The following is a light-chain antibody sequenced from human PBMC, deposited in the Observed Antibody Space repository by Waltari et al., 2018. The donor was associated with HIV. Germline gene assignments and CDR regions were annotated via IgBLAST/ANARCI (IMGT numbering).Light chain of an antibody. V-gene: IGLV2-14*01. Sequence: QSALTQPASVSGSPGQSITISCIGSGSDIAVYNYISWYQHPPDGAPRLVVFNTNRRPSGSPCRFAGSKSGNTASLTISGLQAEDEGIYYCSSYASGGSLLFGGGTKVTVL. CDR2: NTN. J-gene: IGLJ3*02. CDR3: SSYASGGSLL. CDR1: GSDIAVYNY.